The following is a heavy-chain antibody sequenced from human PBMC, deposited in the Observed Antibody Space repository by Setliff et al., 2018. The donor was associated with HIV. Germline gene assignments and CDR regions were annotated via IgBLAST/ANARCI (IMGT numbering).Heavy chain of an antibody. V-gene: IGHV4-38-2*02. CDR3: AREDYYYYGMDV. CDR1: GLSISSRYY. CDR2: IYHTGSS. J-gene: IGHJ6*02. Sequence: PSETLSLTCDVSGLSISSRYYWGWIRQSPGKGLEWIGNIYHTGSSYYNPSLNDRATISLDTSKNQFSLKLSSVTAADTAVYYCAREDYYYYGMDVWGQGTTVTVSS.